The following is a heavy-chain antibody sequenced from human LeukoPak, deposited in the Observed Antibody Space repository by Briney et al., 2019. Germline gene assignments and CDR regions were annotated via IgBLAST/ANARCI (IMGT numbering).Heavy chain of an antibody. D-gene: IGHD3-10*01. CDR1: GGSISSNNW. CDR2: TYHSGRT. V-gene: IGHV4-4*02. J-gene: IGHJ4*02. CDR3: ARHGDCYFDY. Sequence: SETLSLTCAVSGGSISSNNWWGWVRQPPGKGLEWIGETYHSGRTNYNPSLKSRVTISVDKSKNQLSLELSFVTAADTAVYYCARHGDCYFDYWGQRSLVTFSS.